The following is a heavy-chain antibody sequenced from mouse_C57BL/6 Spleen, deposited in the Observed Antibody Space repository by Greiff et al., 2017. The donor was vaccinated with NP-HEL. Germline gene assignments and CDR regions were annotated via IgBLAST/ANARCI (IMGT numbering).Heavy chain of an antibody. V-gene: IGHV1-20*01. CDR2: INPYNGDT. CDR3: AREDYYGSSFYAMDY. CDR1: GYSFTGYF. Sequence: VHVKQSGPELVKPGDSVKISCKASGYSFTGYFMNWVMQSHGKSLEWIGRINPYNGDTFYNQKFKGKATLTVDKSSSTAHMELRSLTSEDSAVYYCAREDYYGSSFYAMDYWGQGTSVTVSS. D-gene: IGHD1-1*01. J-gene: IGHJ4*01.